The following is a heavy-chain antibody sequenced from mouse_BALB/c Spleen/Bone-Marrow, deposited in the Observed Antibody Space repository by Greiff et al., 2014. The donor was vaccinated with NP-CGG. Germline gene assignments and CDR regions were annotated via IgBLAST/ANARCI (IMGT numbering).Heavy chain of an antibody. CDR2: IWAGGST. V-gene: IGHV2-9*02. CDR3: ARDPIYYDYGWYFDV. D-gene: IGHD2-4*01. J-gene: IGHJ1*01. CDR1: GFSLTSYG. Sequence: VQLQESGPGLVAPSQSLSITCTVSGFSLTSYGVHWVRQPPGKGLEWLGVIWAGGSTNYNSALMSRLSISKDNSKSQVFLKMNSLQTDDTAMYYCARDPIYYDYGWYFDVWGAGTTVTVSS.